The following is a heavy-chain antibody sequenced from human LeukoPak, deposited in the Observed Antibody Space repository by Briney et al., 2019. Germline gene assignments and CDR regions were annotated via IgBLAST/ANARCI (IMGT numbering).Heavy chain of an antibody. J-gene: IGHJ1*01. V-gene: IGHV4-30-4*08. CDR2: MYYTGIT. CDR3: ARVFYSSLGELQH. Sequence: PSETLSLTCTVSGGSISGGDYNWGWIRQSPGKGLEWIGYMYYTGITFYNPSLTSRVAISVDTSKNQFSLKLSSVTAADTAVYYCARVFYSSLGELQHWGQGTLVTVSS. D-gene: IGHD6-13*01. CDR1: GGSISGGDYN.